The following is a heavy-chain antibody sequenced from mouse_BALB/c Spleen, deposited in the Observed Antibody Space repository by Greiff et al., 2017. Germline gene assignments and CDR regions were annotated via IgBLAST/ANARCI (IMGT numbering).Heavy chain of an antibody. V-gene: IGHV1-5*01. CDR1: GYTFTSYW. CDR3: TRSNYGPFYYAMDY. D-gene: IGHD1-2*01. Sequence: DVQLQESGTVLARPGASVKMSCKASGYTFTSYWMHWVKQRPGQGLEWIGAIYPGNSDTSYNQKFKGKAKLTAVTSTSTAYMELSSLTNEDSAVYYCTRSNYGPFYYAMDYWGQGTSVTVSS. J-gene: IGHJ4*01. CDR2: IYPGNSDT.